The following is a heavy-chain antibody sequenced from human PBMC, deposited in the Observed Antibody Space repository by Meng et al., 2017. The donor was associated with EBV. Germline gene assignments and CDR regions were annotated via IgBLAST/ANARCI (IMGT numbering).Heavy chain of an antibody. V-gene: IGHV3-73*02. D-gene: IGHD2-2*01. Sequence: VRLVGPGGGWVLPGGSLKPSCAASGSTFSGCAMHWVRQASGKGLEWVGRIRSKAKSYATAYAASVKGRFTISRDDSKNTAYLQMNSLKTEDTAVYYCTRMSSPLDYWGQGTLVTVSS. CDR3: TRMSSPLDY. J-gene: IGHJ4*02. CDR2: IRSKAKSYAT. CDR1: GSTFSGCA.